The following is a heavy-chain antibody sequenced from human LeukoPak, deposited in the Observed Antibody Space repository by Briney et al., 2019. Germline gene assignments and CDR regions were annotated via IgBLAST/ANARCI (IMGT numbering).Heavy chain of an antibody. V-gene: IGHV4-39*07. CDR3: ARERITMVRGVIMDAFDI. CDR1: GGSISSSSYY. J-gene: IGHJ3*02. Sequence: SETLSLTCTVSGGSISSSSYYWGWIRQPPGKGLEWIGSIYYSGATYYNPSLKSRVTISVDTSKNQFSLKLSSVTAADTAVYYCARERITMVRGVIMDAFDIWGQGTMVTVSS. D-gene: IGHD3-10*01. CDR2: IYYSGAT.